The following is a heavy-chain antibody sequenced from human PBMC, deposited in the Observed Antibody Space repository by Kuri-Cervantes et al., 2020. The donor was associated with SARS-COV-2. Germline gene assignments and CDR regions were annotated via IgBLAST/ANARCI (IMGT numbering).Heavy chain of an antibody. CDR2: INYNAEST. Sequence: GESLKISCAASGFTFTTFAMSWVRQAPGKGLEWVSTINYNAESTYHADPVEGRFTISRDNSKNTLYLQMNNLRAEDTAVYYCARGIRDSDYWGQGTLVTVSS. J-gene: IGHJ4*02. V-gene: IGHV3-23*01. CDR3: ARGIRDSDY. CDR1: GFTFTTFA.